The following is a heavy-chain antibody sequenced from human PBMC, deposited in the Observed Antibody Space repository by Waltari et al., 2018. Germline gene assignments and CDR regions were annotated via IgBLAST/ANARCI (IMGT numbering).Heavy chain of an antibody. V-gene: IGHV4-38-2*01. J-gene: IGHJ5*02. Sequence: QVQLQESGPGLVKPSETLSLTCAVSGYSISSGYYWGWTRQPPGKGREWIGSIYHSGSTYYNPSLKSRVTISVDTSKNQFSLKLSSVTAADTAVYYCARTSSGWYRGWFDPWGQGTLVTVSS. CDR1: GYSISSGYY. D-gene: IGHD6-19*01. CDR3: ARTSSGWYRGWFDP. CDR2: IYHSGST.